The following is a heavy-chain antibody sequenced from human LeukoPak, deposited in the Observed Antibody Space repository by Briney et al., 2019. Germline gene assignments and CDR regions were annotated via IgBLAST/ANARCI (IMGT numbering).Heavy chain of an antibody. J-gene: IGHJ3*02. V-gene: IGHV1-69*13. CDR2: IIPIFGTA. Sequence: VASVKVSCKASGGTFSSYAISWVRQAPGQGLEWMGGIIPIFGTANYAQKFQGRVTITADESTSTAYMELSSLRSEDTAVYYCARDRIAVAGSDAFDIWGQGTMVTVSS. D-gene: IGHD6-19*01. CDR3: ARDRIAVAGSDAFDI. CDR1: GGTFSSYA.